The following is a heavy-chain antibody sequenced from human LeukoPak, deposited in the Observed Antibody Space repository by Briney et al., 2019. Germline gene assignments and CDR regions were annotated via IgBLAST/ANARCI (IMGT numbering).Heavy chain of an antibody. J-gene: IGHJ3*02. V-gene: IGHV3-7*01. CDR2: IKQYGSEK. D-gene: IGHD2-2*01. Sequence: GGSVRLFCAGSGFTFCSLWMSWFRPAPGEEVEGVAIIKQYGSEKYYVDSVKGRFTVSRDDATNGVYLQLHNLRVDDTAVYYRAGHARWTFGTWGQGTKVVASS. CDR3: AGHARWTFGT. CDR1: GFTFCSLW.